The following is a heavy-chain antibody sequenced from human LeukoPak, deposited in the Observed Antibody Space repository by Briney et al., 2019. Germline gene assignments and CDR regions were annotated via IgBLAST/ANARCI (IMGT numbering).Heavy chain of an antibody. D-gene: IGHD3-22*01. CDR3: ARDSDFDSSGYYPYYYYYYNMDV. J-gene: IGHJ6*02. Sequence: GGSLRLSCAASGFTFSSYSMNWVRQAPGKGLEWVSSISSSSSYIYYADSVKGRLTISRDNAKNSLFLQMNSLRAEDTAVYYCARDSDFDSSGYYPYYYYYYNMDVWGQGTTVTVSS. CDR1: GFTFSSYS. CDR2: ISSSSSYI. V-gene: IGHV3-21*01.